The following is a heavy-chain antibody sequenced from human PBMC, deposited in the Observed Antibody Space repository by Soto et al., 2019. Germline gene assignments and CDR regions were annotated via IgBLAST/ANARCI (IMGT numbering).Heavy chain of an antibody. J-gene: IGHJ6*02. V-gene: IGHV3-7*03. D-gene: IGHD3-9*01. CDR3: ARDKRDRYYDILTGYYRARAYYYYGMDV. CDR2: IKQDGSEK. Sequence: EVQLVESGGGLVQPGGSLRLSCAASGFTFSSYWMSWVRQAPGKGLEWVANIKQDGSEKYYVDSVKGRFTISRDNAKNSLYLQMNSLRAEDTAVYYCARDKRDRYYDILTGYYRARAYYYYGMDVWGQGTTVTVSS. CDR1: GFTFSSYW.